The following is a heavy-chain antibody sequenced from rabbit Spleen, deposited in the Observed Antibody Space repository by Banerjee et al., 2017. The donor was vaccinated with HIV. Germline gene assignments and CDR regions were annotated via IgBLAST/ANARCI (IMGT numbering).Heavy chain of an antibody. CDR3: GREPEGNKGRYYVDW. J-gene: IGHJ4*01. Sequence: QEQLEESGGGLVQPEGSLTLTCKASGFDFGSNAMCWVRQAPGKGPEWIACIVNGDGSTYCASGVKGRSAISRRTSLATVTLQVTRLTAADTATYFSGREPEGNKGRYYVDWWGPGPLVPVS. D-gene: IGHD5-1*01. CDR1: GFDFGSNA. CDR2: IVNGDGST. V-gene: IGHV1S47*01.